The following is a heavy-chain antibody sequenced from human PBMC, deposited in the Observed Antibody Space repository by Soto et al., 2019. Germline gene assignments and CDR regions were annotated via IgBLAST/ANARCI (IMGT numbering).Heavy chain of an antibody. D-gene: IGHD6-19*01. Sequence: EVQLLESGGNSVQPGGSLRLSCAASGFTFRNYAMTWVRQAPGGGLEWVSLISGSADSTFYADSLKGRFTISRDNSKSTLYLQVNSLRAEYSAIYYCARVYSSGWYLGYYFDYWGQGTLVTVSS. CDR3: ARVYSSGWYLGYYFDY. J-gene: IGHJ4*02. V-gene: IGHV3-23*01. CDR2: ISGSADST. CDR1: GFTFRNYA.